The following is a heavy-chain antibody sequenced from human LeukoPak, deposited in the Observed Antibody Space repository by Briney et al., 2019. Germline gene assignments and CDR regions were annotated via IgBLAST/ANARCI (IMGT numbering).Heavy chain of an antibody. Sequence: SETLSLTCTVSGGSISSYYWSWIRQPAGKGLEWIARIYTSGSTNYNPSLKSRVTMSVDTSKNQFSLKLSSVTAADTAVYYCARGRRAGYCSSTSCYWRLQAYYYMDVWGKGTTVTVSS. J-gene: IGHJ6*03. V-gene: IGHV4-4*07. CDR2: IYTSGST. CDR3: ARGRRAGYCSSTSCYWRLQAYYYMDV. CDR1: GGSISSYY. D-gene: IGHD2-2*01.